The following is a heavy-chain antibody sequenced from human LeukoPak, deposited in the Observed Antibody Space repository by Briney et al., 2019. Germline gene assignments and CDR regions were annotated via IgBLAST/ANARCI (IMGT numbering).Heavy chain of an antibody. J-gene: IGHJ4*02. Sequence: SQTLSLTCAVSGGSISSGGYSWSWIRQPPGKGLEWIGYIYHSGSTYYNPSLKSRVTISVDRSKNQFSLKLSSVTAADTAVYYCARARVFLWFGELLPHYFDYWGQGTLVTVSS. V-gene: IGHV4-30-2*01. D-gene: IGHD3-10*01. CDR1: GGSISSGGYS. CDR3: ARARVFLWFGELLPHYFDY. CDR2: IYHSGST.